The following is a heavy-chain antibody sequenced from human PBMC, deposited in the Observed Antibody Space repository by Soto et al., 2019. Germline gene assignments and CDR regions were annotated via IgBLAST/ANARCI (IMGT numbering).Heavy chain of an antibody. Sequence: ASVKVSCKTSGDNFKKNVFTWVGQAPGQGLEWMGGIIPALGKRHYIQKFQGRVTITVDETTRTVYMEVRNLTSEDTAIYYCARGPFRPTAMEVWGQGTTVTVSS. CDR3: ARGPFRPTAMEV. D-gene: IGHD3-10*01. CDR1: GDNFKKNV. J-gene: IGHJ6*02. V-gene: IGHV1-69*10. CDR2: IIPALGKR.